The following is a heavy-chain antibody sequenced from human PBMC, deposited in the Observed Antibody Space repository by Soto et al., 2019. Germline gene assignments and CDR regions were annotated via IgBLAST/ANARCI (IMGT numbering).Heavy chain of an antibody. V-gene: IGHV4-61*01. CDR2: IYYSGST. J-gene: IGHJ6*02. Sequence: SETLSLTCTVSGGSVSSGSYYWSWIRQPPGKGLEWFGYIYYSGSTNYNPSLKSRVTISVDTSKNQFSLKLSSVTAADTAVYYCARDTRRRNYYDSSGYKPDGMDVWGQGTTVTV. CDR3: ARDTRRRNYYDSSGYKPDGMDV. D-gene: IGHD3-22*01. CDR1: GGSVSSGSYY.